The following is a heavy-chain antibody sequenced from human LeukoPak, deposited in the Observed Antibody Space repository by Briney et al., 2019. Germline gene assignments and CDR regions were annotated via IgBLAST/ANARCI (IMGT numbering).Heavy chain of an antibody. J-gene: IGHJ1*01. D-gene: IGHD1-26*01. V-gene: IGHV3-9*01. CDR2: ISWSSGII. Sequence: GGSLRLSCAASGFIFDDHSMHWVRQAPGKGLEWVSGISWSSGIIGYADSVKGRFTISRDNAKNSLYLQMNSLRAEDTAVYYCARSTRRDSEIALAEYFQHWGQGTLVTVSS. CDR3: ARSTRRDSEIALAEYFQH. CDR1: GFIFDDHS.